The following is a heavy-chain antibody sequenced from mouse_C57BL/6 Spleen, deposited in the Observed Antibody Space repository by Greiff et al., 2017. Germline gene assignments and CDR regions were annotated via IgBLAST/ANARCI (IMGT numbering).Heavy chain of an antibody. CDR3: TGPYDYDAPLWFDV. CDR1: GFTFSNYW. D-gene: IGHD2-4*01. J-gene: IGHJ1*03. V-gene: IGHV6-3*01. Sequence: EVKLVESGGGLVQPGGSMKLSCVASGFTFSNYWMNWVRQSPEKGLEWVAQIRLKSDNYATHYAESVKGRFTISRDDSKSSVYLQMNNLRAEDTGMYYCTGPYDYDAPLWFDVWGTGTTVTVSS. CDR2: IRLKSDNYAT.